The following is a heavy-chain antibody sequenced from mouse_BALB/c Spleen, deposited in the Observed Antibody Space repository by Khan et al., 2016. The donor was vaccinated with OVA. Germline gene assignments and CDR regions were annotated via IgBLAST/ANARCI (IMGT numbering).Heavy chain of an antibody. CDR3: ARGGAAYYRNDGSAMEY. Sequence: QVQLKESGPELKKPGETVRISCKASGYTFKTAGIQWVQKMPGKGLKWIGWINTHSGVPKYAEDFKGRFAFSLEISVNTAYLQITNLKNEDTATYFCARGGAAYYRNDGSAMEYWGQGTSVTVSS. J-gene: IGHJ4*01. CDR2: INTHSGVP. CDR1: GYTFKTAG. V-gene: IGHV9-4*02. D-gene: IGHD2-14*01.